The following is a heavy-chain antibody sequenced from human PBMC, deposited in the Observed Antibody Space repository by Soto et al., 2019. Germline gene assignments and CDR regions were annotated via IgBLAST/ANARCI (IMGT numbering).Heavy chain of an antibody. Sequence: GESLKISCKGSGYSFTSYRIGWVRQMPGKGLEWMGIIYPGDSDTRYSPSFQGQVTISADKSISTAYLQWSSLKASDTAMYYWASPGETWRTAFDIGGKGKMVTV. V-gene: IGHV5-51*01. CDR1: GYSFTSYR. D-gene: IGHD4-17*01. CDR2: IYPGDSDT. CDR3: ASPGETWRTAFDI. J-gene: IGHJ3*02.